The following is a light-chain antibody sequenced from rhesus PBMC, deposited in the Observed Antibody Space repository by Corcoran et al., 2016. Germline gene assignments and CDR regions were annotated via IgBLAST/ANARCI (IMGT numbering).Light chain of an antibody. J-gene: IGKJ4*01. V-gene: IGKV3-24*04. CDR1: QSVSSY. Sequence: EIVMTQSPATLALSPGERATLSCRASQSVSSYLAWYQQKPGQAPRLRIYGASSRATGIPERFSGSGSGTEFTLTISSLEPEDVGVYFCLQSSNWPLTFGGGTKVEIK. CDR2: GAS. CDR3: LQSSNWPLT.